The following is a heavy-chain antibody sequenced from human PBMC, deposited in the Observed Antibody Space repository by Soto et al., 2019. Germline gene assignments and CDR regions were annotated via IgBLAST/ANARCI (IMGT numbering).Heavy chain of an antibody. V-gene: IGHV3-23*01. CDR2: IRRGGRTT. Sequence: EVQLLESGGALVQPGGSLRLSCATSGFTFSNYAMSWVRQAPGRGPEWVSGIRRGGRTTYYADSVKGRFTISRDDSKNTLSLQMNNLRVEDTAVYYCARDRAVAGTSEEIGYWGQGTLVTVSS. D-gene: IGHD6-19*01. J-gene: IGHJ4*02. CDR1: GFTFSNYA. CDR3: ARDRAVAGTSEEIGY.